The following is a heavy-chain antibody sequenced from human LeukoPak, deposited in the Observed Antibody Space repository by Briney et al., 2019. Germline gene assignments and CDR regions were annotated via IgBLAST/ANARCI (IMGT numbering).Heavy chain of an antibody. D-gene: IGHD3-10*01. CDR2: IYTSGST. CDR1: GGSISSYY. CDR3: ARQPRGWFGEFNWFDP. J-gene: IGHJ5*02. V-gene: IGHV4-4*07. Sequence: SETLSLTCTVSGGSISSYYWSWIRQPAGKGLEWIGRIYTSGSTNYNPSLKSRVTTSVDTSKNQFSLKLSSVTAADTAVYYCARQPRGWFGEFNWFDPWGQGTLVTVSS.